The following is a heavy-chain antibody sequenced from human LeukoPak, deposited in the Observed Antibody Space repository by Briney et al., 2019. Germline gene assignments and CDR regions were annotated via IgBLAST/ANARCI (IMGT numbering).Heavy chain of an antibody. CDR2: IYPGDSDT. Sequence: GESLKISCKGSGYSFTNYWIAWVPPMPGKGMEWMGIIYPGDSDTRYSPSFQGQVTISADKSITTAYLQWNSLKASDTAMYYCARRHKRGAYSYGVDYWGQGTLVTVSS. CDR3: ARRHKRGAYSYGVDY. J-gene: IGHJ4*02. V-gene: IGHV5-51*01. CDR1: GYSFTNYW. D-gene: IGHD5-18*01.